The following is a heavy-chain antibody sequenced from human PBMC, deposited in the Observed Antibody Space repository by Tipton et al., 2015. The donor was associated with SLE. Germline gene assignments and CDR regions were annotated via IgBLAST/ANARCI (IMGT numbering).Heavy chain of an antibody. CDR2: IYYTGNS. CDR1: GDSISSHY. J-gene: IGHJ5*02. Sequence: TPSLTCTVSGDSISSHYWAWIRQSPGKGLEWIEYIYYTGNSNYNPSLKSRVSTSVDTSKNQFSLRLTSVTAADTAVYYCARAGLRKGPGIPGWFDPWGQGILVTVSS. V-gene: IGHV4-59*11. D-gene: IGHD3-3*01. CDR3: ARAGLRKGPGIPGWFDP.